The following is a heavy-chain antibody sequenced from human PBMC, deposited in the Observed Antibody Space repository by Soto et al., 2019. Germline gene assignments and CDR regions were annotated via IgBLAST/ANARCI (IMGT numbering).Heavy chain of an antibody. V-gene: IGHV1-8*01. CDR2: MQPSSGRT. Sequence: QVHLVQSGAEVREPGASVKVSCKASGYSFTSLDINWVRQTTGQGLEWMGWMQPSSGRTGYAQKFQCRVTMTSDTSINTAYMGLSSLTSDDTAFYYCARGVTAGVDYWGQGTLVTVSS. D-gene: IGHD1-26*01. J-gene: IGHJ4*02. CDR1: GYSFTSLD. CDR3: ARGVTAGVDY.